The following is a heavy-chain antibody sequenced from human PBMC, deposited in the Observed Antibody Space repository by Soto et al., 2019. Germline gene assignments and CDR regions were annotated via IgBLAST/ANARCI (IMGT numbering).Heavy chain of an antibody. CDR3: AHHPYYGLGTYSFDY. CDR1: GFSLSTSGVG. Sequence: QITLKESGPPLVKPTQTLTLTCTFSGFSLSTSGVGVGWIRQPPGKALEWLAVIYWDDDKRSSSSLKSRLTIRKDTSKNQVVLTMTNMDPVDTATYYCAHHPYYGLGTYSFDYWGQGILVTVSS. D-gene: IGHD3-10*01. J-gene: IGHJ4*02. CDR2: IYWDDDK. V-gene: IGHV2-5*02.